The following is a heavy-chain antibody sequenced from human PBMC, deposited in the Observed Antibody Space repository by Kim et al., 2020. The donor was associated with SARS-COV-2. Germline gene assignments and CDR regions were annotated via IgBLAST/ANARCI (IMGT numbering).Heavy chain of an antibody. CDR3: ARDRSGDYYYGMDV. V-gene: IGHV4-59*01. D-gene: IGHD1-26*01. Sequence: PSLKHRVTIAVDTSKNQFSLKLSSVTAADTAVYYCARDRSGDYYYGMDVWGQGTTVTVSS. J-gene: IGHJ6*02.